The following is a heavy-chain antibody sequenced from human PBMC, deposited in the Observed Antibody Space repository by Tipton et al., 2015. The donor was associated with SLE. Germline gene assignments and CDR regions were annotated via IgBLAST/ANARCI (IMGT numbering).Heavy chain of an antibody. Sequence: SGFSFGDYALSWFRQAPGKRLAWAGFIRSKAYGGTTEYAASVKGRFTISRDDSKSLAYLQMTSLKTEDTAVYYCTRASYSGYDCSFDDRGQGTRVTVSS. V-gene: IGHV3-49*03. J-gene: IGHJ4*02. CDR2: IRSKAYGGTT. CDR1: GFSFGDYA. CDR3: TRASYSGYDCSFDD. D-gene: IGHD5-12*01.